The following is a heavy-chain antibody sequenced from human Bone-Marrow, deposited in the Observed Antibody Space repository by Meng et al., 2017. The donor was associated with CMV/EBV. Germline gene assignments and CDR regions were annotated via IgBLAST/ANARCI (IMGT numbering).Heavy chain of an antibody. J-gene: IGHJ3*02. CDR3: AKDHADIVVVPAAHRLGGDAYDI. D-gene: IGHD2-2*01. CDR1: GFTFDDYG. Sequence: GESLKISCAASGFTFDDYGMSWVRQAPGKGLEWVSGINWNGGSTGYADSVKGRFTISRDNAKNSLYLQMNSLRAEDTAVYYCAKDHADIVVVPAAHRLGGDAYDIWGQGTMVTFSS. V-gene: IGHV3-20*04. CDR2: INWNGGST.